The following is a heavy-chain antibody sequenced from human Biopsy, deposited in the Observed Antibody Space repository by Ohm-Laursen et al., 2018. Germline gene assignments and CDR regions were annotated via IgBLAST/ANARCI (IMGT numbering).Heavy chain of an antibody. V-gene: IGHV4-31*01. D-gene: IGHD3-22*01. CDR2: IFNSANT. CDR3: ARGDYFDSNGYYWFDP. Sequence: SQTLSLTCTVSGGSISRGGSYWSRLRQRPGQGLEWHGYIFNSANTYYNPPLKNPITISGDTSKNHFCLKLNSVTAADTAVFYCARGDYFDSNGYYWFDPWGQGTLVTVSS. J-gene: IGHJ5*02. CDR1: GGSISRGGSY.